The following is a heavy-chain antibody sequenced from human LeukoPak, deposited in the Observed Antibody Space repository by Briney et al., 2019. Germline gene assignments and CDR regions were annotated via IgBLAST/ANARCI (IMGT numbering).Heavy chain of an antibody. V-gene: IGHV4-4*02. J-gene: IGHJ4*02. CDR3: ARVNINNWHSCDY. CDR2: IHHGGST. CDR1: GGSISSGYW. Sequence: PSETLSLTCAVSGGSISSGYWWSWVRQPPGKGLEWIGEIHHGGSTNYNPSLKSRITISIDTSKNQFSLNLSSVTAADTAVYYCARVNINNWHSCDYWGQGTLVTVSS. D-gene: IGHD1-1*01.